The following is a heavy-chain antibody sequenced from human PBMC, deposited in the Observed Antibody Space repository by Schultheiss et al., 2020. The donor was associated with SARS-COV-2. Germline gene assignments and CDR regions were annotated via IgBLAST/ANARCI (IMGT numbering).Heavy chain of an antibody. CDR2: INHSGST. D-gene: IGHD3-10*01. Sequence: SETLSLTCTVSGGSISSSSYYWGWIRQPPGKGLEWIGEINHSGSTNYNPSLKSRVTISVDTSKNQFSLKLSSVTAADTAVYYCARRYYYGSGTNRYYYGMDVWGQGTTVTVSS. CDR1: GGSISSSSYY. CDR3: ARRYYYGSGTNRYYYGMDV. V-gene: IGHV4-39*07. J-gene: IGHJ6*02.